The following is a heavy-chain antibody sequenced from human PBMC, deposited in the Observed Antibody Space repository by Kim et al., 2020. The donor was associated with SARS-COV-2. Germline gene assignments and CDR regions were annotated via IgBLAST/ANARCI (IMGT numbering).Heavy chain of an antibody. Sequence: ASVKVSCKASGYTFTSYAMHWVRQAPGQRLEWMGWINAGNGNTKYSQKFQGRVTITRDTSASTAYMELSSLRSEDTAVYYCASSRSIAAAGRYYYYYGMDVWGEGTTVTVSS. D-gene: IGHD6-13*01. CDR3: ASSRSIAAAGRYYYYYGMDV. CDR1: GYTFTSYA. CDR2: INAGNGNT. J-gene: IGHJ6*04. V-gene: IGHV1-3*01.